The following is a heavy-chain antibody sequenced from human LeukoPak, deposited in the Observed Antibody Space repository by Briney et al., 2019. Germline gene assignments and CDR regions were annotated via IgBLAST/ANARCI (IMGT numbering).Heavy chain of an antibody. CDR1: GFTFSNYA. CDR3: AKGVSGHYDILTGNDY. CDR2: VSGNGGRT. D-gene: IGHD3-9*01. J-gene: IGHJ4*02. V-gene: IGHV3-23*01. Sequence: GGSLRLSCAASGFTFSNYAMNWVRQAPGKGLEWVSGVSGNGGRTDYADSVKGRFTISRDNSKNSLFLQMNSLRAKDTAIYYCAKGVSGHYDILTGNDYWGQGTLVTVSS.